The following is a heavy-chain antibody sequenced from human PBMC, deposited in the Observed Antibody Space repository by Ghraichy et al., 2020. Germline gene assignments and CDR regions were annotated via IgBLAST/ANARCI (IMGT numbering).Heavy chain of an antibody. Sequence: SETLSLTCAVSGDSIISNNWWSWVRQPPGKGLEWIGEIFNSGSTNYNPSLKSRITISLDKSKNQFSLKMTSVTAADTAVYYCAREIDQLRYFDSWGQGTLVTVSS. CDR1: GDSIISNNW. D-gene: IGHD2-2*01. CDR2: IFNSGST. J-gene: IGHJ4*02. V-gene: IGHV4-4*02. CDR3: AREIDQLRYFDS.